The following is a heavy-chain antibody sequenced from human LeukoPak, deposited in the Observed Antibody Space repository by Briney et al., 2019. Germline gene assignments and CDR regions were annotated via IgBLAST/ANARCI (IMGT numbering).Heavy chain of an antibody. D-gene: IGHD3-16*01. CDR3: ARDRTQTYYAFTPDV. J-gene: IGHJ6*04. CDR2: ISSSSATR. V-gene: IGHV3-48*04. CDR1: GCTCRSYS. Sequence: GLSRRLSGAAPGCTCRSYSINSCRQAPGKGLEGVSDISSSSATRYYADSVKGRFTMARDNAKNSLYLEMNSMRAEDTAVYYCARDRTQTYYAFTPDVWGKGTTVTVSS.